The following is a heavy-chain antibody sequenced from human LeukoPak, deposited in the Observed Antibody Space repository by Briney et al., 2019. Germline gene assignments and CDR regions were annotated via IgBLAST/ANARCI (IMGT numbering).Heavy chain of an antibody. D-gene: IGHD6-13*01. V-gene: IGHV1-18*01. Sequence: GASVKVSCTASGYSFTNYGVNWVRQAPGQGLEWLGWISGYTGNTDYAQKFQGRVTIATDTSTTTAYMELRSLRSDDTAVYYCARAPRVASTGRFDYWGQGTLVTVSS. CDR1: GYSFTNYG. J-gene: IGHJ4*02. CDR3: ARAPRVASTGRFDY. CDR2: ISGYTGNT.